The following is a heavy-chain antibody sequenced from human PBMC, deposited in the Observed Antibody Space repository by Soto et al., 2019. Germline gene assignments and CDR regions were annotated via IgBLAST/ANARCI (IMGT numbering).Heavy chain of an antibody. CDR2: ISATSNHI. CDR1: DFTLSTYS. V-gene: IGHV3-21*01. CDR3: ARDSITIFGGVMDV. D-gene: IGHD3-3*01. Sequence: GVSLRLSCVACDFTLSTYSMNWFCQAPGKRLDWVAYISATSNHIYYADSLKCRFTISRDNAKSSLYLHMNSLRAEDTAVYFCARDSITIFGGVMDVWGQGTTVTVSS. J-gene: IGHJ6*02.